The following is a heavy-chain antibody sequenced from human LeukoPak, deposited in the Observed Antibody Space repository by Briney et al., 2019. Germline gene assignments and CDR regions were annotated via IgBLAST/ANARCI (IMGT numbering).Heavy chain of an antibody. CDR3: AKASGYSSNTGYY. CDR1: GFMFDDYG. J-gene: IGHJ4*02. V-gene: IGHV3-23*01. D-gene: IGHD6-13*01. CDR2: ISGSGGNT. Sequence: GGSLRLSCAASGFMFDDYGMSWVRQAPGKGLEWVSGISGSGGNTYYADSVKGRFSISRDNSKNTLYLQMNSLRAEDTAVYYCAKASGYSSNTGYYWGQGTLVTVSS.